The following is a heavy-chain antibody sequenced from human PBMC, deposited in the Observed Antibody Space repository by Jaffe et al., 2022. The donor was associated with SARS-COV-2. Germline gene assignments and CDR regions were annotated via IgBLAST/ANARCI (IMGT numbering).Heavy chain of an antibody. CDR2: IYYSGST. V-gene: IGHV4-39*01. CDR1: GGSISSSSYY. Sequence: QLQLQESGPGLVKPSETLSLTCTVSGGSISSSSYYWGWIRQPPGKGLEWIGSIYYSGSTYYNPSLKSRVTISVDTSKNQFSLKLSSVTAADTAVYYCARHVQDIVVVPAATLFDYWGQGTLVTVSS. CDR3: ARHVQDIVVVPAATLFDY. J-gene: IGHJ4*02. D-gene: IGHD2-2*01.